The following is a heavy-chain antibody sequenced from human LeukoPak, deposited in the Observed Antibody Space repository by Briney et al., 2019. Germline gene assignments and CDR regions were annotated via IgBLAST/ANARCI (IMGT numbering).Heavy chain of an antibody. Sequence: PGGSLRLSCAASGFTFSNYAMSWVRQAPGKGLEWVSAISGSGGTTFYADSVKGRFTISRDNSKDTLYLQMNSLRAEDTAVYYCAREDRGTDVWGQGTPVTVSS. CDR1: GFTFSNYA. V-gene: IGHV3-23*01. J-gene: IGHJ3*01. CDR3: AREDRGTDV. D-gene: IGHD3-16*01. CDR2: ISGSGGTT.